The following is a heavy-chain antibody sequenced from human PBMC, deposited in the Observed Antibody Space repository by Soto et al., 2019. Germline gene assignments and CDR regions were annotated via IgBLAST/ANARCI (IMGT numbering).Heavy chain of an antibody. CDR2: IRSKAYGGTT. V-gene: IGHV3-49*03. J-gene: IGHJ5*02. CDR1: GFTFGDYA. CDR3: TRVYQVPAAMFWFDP. Sequence: PGGSLRLSCTASGFTFGDYAMSWFRQAPGKGLEWVGFIRSKAYGGTTEYAASVKGRFTISRDDSKSIAYLQMNSLKTEDTAVYYCTRVYQVPAAMFWFDPWGQGTLVNVSS. D-gene: IGHD2-2*01.